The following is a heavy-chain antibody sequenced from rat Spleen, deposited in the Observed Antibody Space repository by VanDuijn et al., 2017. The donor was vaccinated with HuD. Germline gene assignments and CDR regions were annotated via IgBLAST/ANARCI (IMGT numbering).Heavy chain of an antibody. Sequence: EVQLVESGGGLVQPGRSLKLSCAASGFTFSDYGMAWVRQAPTKGLEWVASISYDGGSTYYRDSVKGRFTISRDNAKSTLSLQMDSLRSEDTATYYCARRHYGYTDYFDSWGQGVMVTVSS. V-gene: IGHV5-29*01. D-gene: IGHD1-9*01. CDR3: ARRHYGYTDYFDS. CDR2: ISYDGGST. J-gene: IGHJ2*01. CDR1: GFTFSDYG.